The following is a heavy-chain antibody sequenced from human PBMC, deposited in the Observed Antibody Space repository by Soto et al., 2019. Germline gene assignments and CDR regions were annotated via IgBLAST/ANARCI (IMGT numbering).Heavy chain of an antibody. J-gene: IGHJ4*02. CDR3: ARRSSGWYFDY. CDR2: ISYDGSNK. V-gene: IGHV3-30-3*01. D-gene: IGHD6-19*01. Sequence: GGSLRLSCAASGFTFSGYAMHWVRQAPGKGLEWVAIISYDGSNKYYADSVKGRFTISRDNSKNTLYLQMNSLRAEDTAVYYCARRSSGWYFDYWRQGTLDIVSS. CDR1: GFTFSGYA.